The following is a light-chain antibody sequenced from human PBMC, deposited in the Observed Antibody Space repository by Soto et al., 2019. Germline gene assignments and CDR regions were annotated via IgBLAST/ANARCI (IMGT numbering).Light chain of an antibody. CDR1: SSNIGGNS. V-gene: IGLV1-51*01. J-gene: IGLJ1*01. CDR2: ADD. CDR3: GSWDSSLSAYV. Sequence: QSVLTQPPSVSAAPGQGVTISCSGSSSNIGGNSVSWYQQLPGTAPKLLIYADDKRPSGIPDRFSGSKSGTSATLGITGFQSGDEADYYCGSWDSSLSAYVFGTGTKVPS.